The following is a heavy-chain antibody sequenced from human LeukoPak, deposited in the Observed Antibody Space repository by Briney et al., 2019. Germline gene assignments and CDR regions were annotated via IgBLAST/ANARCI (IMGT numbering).Heavy chain of an antibody. D-gene: IGHD6-19*01. J-gene: IGHJ4*02. V-gene: IGHV3-21*01. Sequence: GGSLRLSCAASGFTFSNYAMSWVRQAPGKGLEWVSSISSSSSYIYYADSVRGRFTISRDNAKNSLYLQMNSLRAEDTAVYYCARGRTAVAGTGDYWGQGTLVTVSS. CDR2: ISSSSSYI. CDR1: GFTFSNYA. CDR3: ARGRTAVAGTGDY.